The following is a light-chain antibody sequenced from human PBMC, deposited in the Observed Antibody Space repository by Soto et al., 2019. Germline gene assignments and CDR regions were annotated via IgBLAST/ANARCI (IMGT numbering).Light chain of an antibody. CDR2: DNN. CDR1: TSNIGNKY. Sequence: QSALTQPPSVSAAPGQTVTISCSGSTSNIGNKYVSWYQQVPGTAPKLLIYDNNQRPSGIPDRFSGSKSGTSATLGITGLQTGDEADYYCGTWDSSLSAGVFGGGTKVTVL. V-gene: IGLV1-51*01. J-gene: IGLJ2*01. CDR3: GTWDSSLSAGV.